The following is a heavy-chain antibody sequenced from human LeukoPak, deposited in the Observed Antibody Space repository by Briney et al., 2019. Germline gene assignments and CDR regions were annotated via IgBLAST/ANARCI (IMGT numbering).Heavy chain of an antibody. CDR2: IKQDGSEK. V-gene: IGHV3-7*01. J-gene: IGHJ4*02. Sequence: GGSLRLSCAASGFTFSSYWMSWVRQAPGRGLEWVANIKQDGSEKYYVDSVKGRFTISRDNAKNSLYLQMNSLRDEDTAVYYCARSRGTTSWYYYDSSGYYLDYWGQGTLVTVSS. CDR3: ARSRGTTSWYYYDSSGYYLDY. D-gene: IGHD3-22*01. CDR1: GFTFSSYW.